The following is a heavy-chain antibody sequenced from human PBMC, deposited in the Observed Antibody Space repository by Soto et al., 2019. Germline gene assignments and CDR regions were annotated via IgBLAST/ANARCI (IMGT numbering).Heavy chain of an antibody. V-gene: IGHV3-48*02. Sequence: GGSLRLSCAASGFTFNTYSVNWVRQAPGKGLEWVSYISSSSSTIYYADSLKGRFTISRDNAKNSLYLQMNSLRDEDTAVYFCARDGRARSAYSSEHYYFSGMDVWGQGTTVTVSS. CDR2: ISSSSSTI. D-gene: IGHD2-21*01. CDR1: GFTFNTYS. J-gene: IGHJ6*02. CDR3: ARDGRARSAYSSEHYYFSGMDV.